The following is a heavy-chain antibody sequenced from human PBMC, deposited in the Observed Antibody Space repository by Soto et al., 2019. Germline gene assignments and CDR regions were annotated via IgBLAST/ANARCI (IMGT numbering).Heavy chain of an antibody. Sequence: PGESLKISCKGSGYTFTNYWIGWVRQMPGKGLEWMGIIYPGDSDTKYNPSFQGQVAISADKSITTTYLQWSSLKASDTAVYYCAASIFYYGMDVWGQGTTVTVSS. CDR2: IYPGDSDT. V-gene: IGHV5-51*01. CDR3: AASIFYYGMDV. CDR1: GYTFTNYW. J-gene: IGHJ6*02.